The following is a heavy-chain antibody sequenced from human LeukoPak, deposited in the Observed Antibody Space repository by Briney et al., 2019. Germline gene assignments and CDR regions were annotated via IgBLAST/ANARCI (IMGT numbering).Heavy chain of an antibody. CDR1: GFSFSSYA. J-gene: IGHJ4*02. Sequence: GRSLRLSCAASGFSFSSYAFHWVRQAPGKGLEWVAVISYDGTNQYYADSVKGRFTISRDNSKNTLYLQMNSLRAEDTSVYYCARDSRLSRWRGTPDYWGQGTLVTVSS. V-gene: IGHV3-30-3*01. CDR3: ARDSRLSRWRGTPDY. D-gene: IGHD3-16*01. CDR2: ISYDGTNQ.